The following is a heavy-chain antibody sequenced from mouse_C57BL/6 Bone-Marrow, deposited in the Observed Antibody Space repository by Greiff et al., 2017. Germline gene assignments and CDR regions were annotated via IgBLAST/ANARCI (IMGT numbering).Heavy chain of an antibody. CDR2: IHPNSGST. D-gene: IGHD1-1*01. CDR1: GYTFTSYW. J-gene: IGHJ3*01. Sequence: VKLMESGAELVKPGASVKLSCKASGYTFTSYWMHWVKQRPGQGLEWIGMIHPNSGSTNYNEKFKSKATLTVDKSSSTAYMQLSSLTSEDSAVYYCARSLRVAYWGQGTLVTVSA. CDR3: ARSLRVAY. V-gene: IGHV1-64*01.